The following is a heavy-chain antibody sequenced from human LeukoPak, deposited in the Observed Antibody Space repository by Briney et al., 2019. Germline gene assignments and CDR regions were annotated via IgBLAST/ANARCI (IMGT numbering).Heavy chain of an antibody. CDR3: ARVSHPVHYYDSSGYYDY. D-gene: IGHD3-22*01. V-gene: IGHV3-48*03. CDR1: GFTFSSYE. CDR2: ISSSGSTT. Sequence: GGSLRLSCAASGFTFSSYEMNWVRQAPGKGLEWVSYISSSGSTTYYADSVKGRFTISRDNAKNSLYLQMNSLRAEDTAVYYCARVSHPVHYYDSSGYYDYWGQGTLVTVSS. J-gene: IGHJ4*02.